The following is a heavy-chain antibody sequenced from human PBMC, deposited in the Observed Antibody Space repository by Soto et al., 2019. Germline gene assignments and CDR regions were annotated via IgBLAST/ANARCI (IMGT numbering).Heavy chain of an antibody. CDR2: ISGSGEYT. CDR1: VFSFNNYA. D-gene: IGHD4-17*01. J-gene: IGHJ4*01. CDR3: ARATGGGQGYSDM. Sequence: PGGSLRLSCTASVFSFNNYAGTWVRLASGRGLEYVSSISGSGEYTYHTDSVKGRFTLSRDTSRNTLFLQMNSLGDDDSGIYFCARATGGGQGYSDMWGQGNLGTVS. V-gene: IGHV3-23*01.